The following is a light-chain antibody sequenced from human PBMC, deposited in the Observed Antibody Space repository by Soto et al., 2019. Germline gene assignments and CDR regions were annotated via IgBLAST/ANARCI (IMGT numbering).Light chain of an antibody. Sequence: QSALTQPPSASGSPGQSVTISCTGSSSDVCGYNYVSWYQQHPGKAPKLMIYEVSKRPSGVPDRLSGSKSGNTASLTVSGLQAEDEADYYCSSYGGSNTVVFGGGTKLPVL. CDR2: EVS. J-gene: IGLJ2*01. CDR3: SSYGGSNTVV. V-gene: IGLV2-8*01. CDR1: SSDVCGYNY.